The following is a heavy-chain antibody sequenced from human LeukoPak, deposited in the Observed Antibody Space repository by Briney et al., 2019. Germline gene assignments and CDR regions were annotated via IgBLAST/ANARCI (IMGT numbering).Heavy chain of an antibody. CDR2: ISDSGDGT. Sequence: GGSLRLSCAASTFSFSNYAMSWVRQAPGKGLEWVSGISDSGDGTYYADSVKGRFTISRDNSKNTLYLHMNSLRVDDTAIYHCAKGDDGDCHSWSDNWGQGTLVTVSS. CDR3: AKGDDGDCHSWSDN. J-gene: IGHJ4*02. V-gene: IGHV3-23*01. D-gene: IGHD2-21*02. CDR1: TFSFSNYA.